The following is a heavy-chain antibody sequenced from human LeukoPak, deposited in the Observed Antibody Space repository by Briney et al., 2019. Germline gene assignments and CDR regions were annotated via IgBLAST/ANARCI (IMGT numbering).Heavy chain of an antibody. J-gene: IGHJ3*02. D-gene: IGHD2-2*01. V-gene: IGHV3-11*06. Sequence: GGSLRLSCAASGFTFSYYYMSWIRQAPGKGLEWVSYISSSSSYTNYADSVKGRFTISRDNAKNSLYLQMNSLRAEDTAVYYCARARWIVVPFDIWGQGTMVTVSS. CDR2: ISSSSSYT. CDR1: GFTFSYYY. CDR3: ARARWIVVPFDI.